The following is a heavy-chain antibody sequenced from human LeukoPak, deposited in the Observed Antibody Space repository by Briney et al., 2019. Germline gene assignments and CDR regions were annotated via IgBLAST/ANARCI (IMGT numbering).Heavy chain of an antibody. J-gene: IGHJ6*03. Sequence: PGGSLRLSCAASGFTFTTYWMTWVRQAPGKGLEWVSVIYSGGSTYYADSVKGRFTISRDNSKNTLYLQVNSLRAEDTAVYYCARDYKAEYSSGWARYYMDVWGKGTTVTISS. CDR2: IYSGGST. D-gene: IGHD6-19*01. CDR3: ARDYKAEYSSGWARYYMDV. CDR1: GFTFTTYW. V-gene: IGHV3-66*01.